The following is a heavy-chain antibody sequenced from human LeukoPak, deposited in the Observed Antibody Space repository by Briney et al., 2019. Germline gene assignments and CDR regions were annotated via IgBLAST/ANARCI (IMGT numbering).Heavy chain of an antibody. CDR2: ISSSSSYI. CDR1: GFTFSGST. CDR3: AREVGAPRYFDY. V-gene: IGHV3-21*01. J-gene: IGHJ4*02. Sequence: GGSLRLSCAASGFTFSGSTLHWVRQAPGKGLEWVSSISSSSSYIYYADSVKGRFTISRDNAKNSLYLQMNSLRAEDTAVYYCAREVGAPRYFDYWGQGTLVTVSS. D-gene: IGHD1-26*01.